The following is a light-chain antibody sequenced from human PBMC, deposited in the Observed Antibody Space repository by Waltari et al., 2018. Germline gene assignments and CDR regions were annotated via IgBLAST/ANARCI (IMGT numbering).Light chain of an antibody. V-gene: IGKV1-39*01. CDR3: QQSYRNPWT. CDR2: AAS. CDR1: QTIDRY. Sequence: DIQMTQSPSSLSASVGDRVTITCRASQTIDRYLHWYHQKPGKAPKLLIYAASTLQSGVPSRFSGSGSGTDFTLTIIGLQPEDFATYFCQQSYRNPWTFGQGTRVDIK. J-gene: IGKJ1*01.